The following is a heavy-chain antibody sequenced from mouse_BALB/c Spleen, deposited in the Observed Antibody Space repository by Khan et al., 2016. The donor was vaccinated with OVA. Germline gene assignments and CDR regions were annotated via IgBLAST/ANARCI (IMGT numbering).Heavy chain of an antibody. Sequence: EVKLLESGPGLVKPSQSLSLTCTVTGYSITSDYAWNLIRQFPGNKLEWMGYISSSGSTNYNTALKSRISITRDTSKNQFFLQLNSVTTEDTATYYCARDGSRYNYAMDYWGQGTSVTVSS. CDR2: ISSSGST. CDR3: ARDGSRYNYAMDY. J-gene: IGHJ4*01. D-gene: IGHD2-3*01. CDR1: GYSITSDYA. V-gene: IGHV3-2*02.